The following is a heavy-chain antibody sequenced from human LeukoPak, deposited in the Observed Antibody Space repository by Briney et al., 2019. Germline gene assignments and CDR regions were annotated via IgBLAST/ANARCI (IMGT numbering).Heavy chain of an antibody. CDR2: ISGSCGST. V-gene: IGHV3-23*01. CDR3: AKLSGSYPTYFDY. J-gene: IGHJ4*02. D-gene: IGHD1-26*01. Sequence: GGSLRLSCAASGFTFSSYAMSWVRQAPGKGLEWVSAISGSCGSTYYADSVKGRFTISRDNSKNTLYLQMNSLRAEDTAVCYCAKLSGSYPTYFDYWGQGTLVTVSS. CDR1: GFTFSSYA.